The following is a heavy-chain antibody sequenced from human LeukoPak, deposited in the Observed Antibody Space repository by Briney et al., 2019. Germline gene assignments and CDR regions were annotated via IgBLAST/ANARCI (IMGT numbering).Heavy chain of an antibody. Sequence: KTSETLSLTCTVSGGSISSYYWSWIRQPPGKGLEWIGYIYYSGSTNYNPSLKSRVTISVDTSKNQFSLKLSSVTAADTAVYYCAGGYGGLDYWGQGTLVTVSS. D-gene: IGHD3-16*01. CDR3: AGGYGGLDY. J-gene: IGHJ4*02. CDR1: GGSISSYY. CDR2: IYYSGST. V-gene: IGHV4-59*01.